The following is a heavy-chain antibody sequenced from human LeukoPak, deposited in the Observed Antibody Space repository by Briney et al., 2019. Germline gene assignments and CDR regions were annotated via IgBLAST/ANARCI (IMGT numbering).Heavy chain of an antibody. D-gene: IGHD6-19*01. V-gene: IGHV3-15*01. J-gene: IGHJ4*02. CDR2: IRSKTDDETT. CDR1: GFTFSHAW. Sequence: PGGSLRLSCAASGFTFSHAWMSWVRQAPGRGLEWVGRIRSKTDDETTDYAAPVKGRFTISRDDSKNTLYLQMNSLKTEDTAVYYCTTVRGYTSAWPLDYWGQGILVTVSS. CDR3: TTVRGYTSAWPLDY.